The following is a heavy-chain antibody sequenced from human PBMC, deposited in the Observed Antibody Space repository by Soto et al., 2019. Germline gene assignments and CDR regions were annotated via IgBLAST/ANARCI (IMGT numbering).Heavy chain of an antibody. CDR1: GATFSSYA. V-gene: IGHV1-69*06. D-gene: IGHD3-22*01. CDR2: IIPFFGTP. CDR3: ARDKGAYYSHLVY. Sequence: QVLLVQSGAEVKKPGSSVKVSCKLSGATFSSYAMSWVRQAPGQGLEWIGGIIPFFGTPNYAQKFQGRVTITADTSTTTPYMELSSLRSDDTAVYYCARDKGAYYSHLVYWGQGTLVTVSS. J-gene: IGHJ4*02.